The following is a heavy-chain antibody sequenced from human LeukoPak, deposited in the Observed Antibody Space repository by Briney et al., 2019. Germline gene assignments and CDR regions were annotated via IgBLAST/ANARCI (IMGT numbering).Heavy chain of an antibody. D-gene: IGHD3-22*01. CDR3: ARGDSSGYFFY. V-gene: IGHV1-2*02. J-gene: IGHJ4*02. CDR2: INPNSGGT. Sequence: ASVKVSCKASGYTFTAYSMHWVRQAPGQGLEWMGWINPNSGGTNYAQKFQGRVTMTRDTSISTAYMELSSLRSEDTAVYYCARGDSSGYFFYWGQGTLVTVSS. CDR1: GYTFTAYS.